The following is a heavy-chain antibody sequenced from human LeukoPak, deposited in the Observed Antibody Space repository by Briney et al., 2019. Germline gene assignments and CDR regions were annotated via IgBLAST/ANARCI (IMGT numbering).Heavy chain of an antibody. D-gene: IGHD1-26*01. J-gene: IGHJ6*02. Sequence: GGSLRLSCAASGFTFSSFGMHWVRQAPGKGLEWVAVISYDGSNKYYADSVKGRFTISRDNSKNTLYLQMNSLRAEDTAVYYCARGGLGAIYYYYYGMDVWGQGTTVTVSS. CDR1: GFTFSSFG. CDR2: ISYDGSNK. CDR3: ARGGLGAIYYYYYGMDV. V-gene: IGHV3-30*19.